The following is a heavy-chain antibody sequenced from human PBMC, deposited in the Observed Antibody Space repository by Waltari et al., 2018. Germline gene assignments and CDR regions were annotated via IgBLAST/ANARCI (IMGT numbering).Heavy chain of an antibody. J-gene: IGHJ5*02. D-gene: IGHD6-13*01. CDR3: ARGLGYCSISVDP. V-gene: IGHV3-21*01. CDR1: GCTFSSYS. CDR2: ISRSSSYI. Sequence: EVKLVESGGGLVKPGGSLRISCAASGCTFSSYSMNWVRKAPGKWLEWVSSISRSSSYIYYADSLNVRVTISRVNAKHSLHLQMTSLRSEDTALYYCARGLGYCSISVDPWGQGPLVTVSS.